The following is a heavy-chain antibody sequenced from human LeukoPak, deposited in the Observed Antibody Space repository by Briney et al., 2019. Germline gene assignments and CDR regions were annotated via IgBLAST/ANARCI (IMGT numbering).Heavy chain of an antibody. CDR2: ISSDGRRK. V-gene: IGHV3-74*01. CDR3: ARAPMGGYTYTMGS. D-gene: IGHD5-18*01. J-gene: IGHJ5*02. Sequence: GGSLRLSCAACGLTFSDYWMQGVRHAAGRGGGGVSRISSDGRRKKYEDAGKGGITISRDNAKNTLYLQMDSLRAEATAVYYCARAPMGGYTYTMGSWGQGTLVTVSS. CDR1: GLTFSDYW.